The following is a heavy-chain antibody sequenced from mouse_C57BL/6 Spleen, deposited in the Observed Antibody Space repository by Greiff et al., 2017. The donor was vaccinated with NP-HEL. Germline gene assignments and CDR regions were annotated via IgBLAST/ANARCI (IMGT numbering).Heavy chain of an antibody. J-gene: IGHJ2*01. CDR2: ISDGGSYT. V-gene: IGHV5-4*01. CDR1: GFTFSSYA. CDR3: ARGGDDYDSYFDY. Sequence: VQLKESGGGLVKPGGSLKLSCAASGFTFSSYAMSWVRQTPEKRLEWVATISDGGSYTYYPDNVKGRFTISRDNAKNNLYLQMSHLKSEDTAMYYCARGGDDYDSYFDYWGQGTTLTVSS. D-gene: IGHD2-4*01.